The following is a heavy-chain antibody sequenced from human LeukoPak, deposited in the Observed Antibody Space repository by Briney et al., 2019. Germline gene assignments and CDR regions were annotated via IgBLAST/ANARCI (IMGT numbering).Heavy chain of an antibody. V-gene: IGHV3-30*04. Sequence: GRSLRLSCGASGFTFSSYAMHWVRQAPGKGLEWVAVISYDGSNKYYADSVKGRFPISRDNSKNTLYLQMNSLRAEDTAVYYCARDFKEWERGWGGYYYYGMDVWGQGTTVTVSS. D-gene: IGHD1-26*01. CDR1: GFTFSSYA. CDR3: ARDFKEWERGWGGYYYYGMDV. J-gene: IGHJ6*02. CDR2: ISYDGSNK.